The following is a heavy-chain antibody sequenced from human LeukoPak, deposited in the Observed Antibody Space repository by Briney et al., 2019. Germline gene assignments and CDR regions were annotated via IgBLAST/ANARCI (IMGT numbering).Heavy chain of an antibody. CDR3: ARDRDSSSWYDAFDI. CDR1: GYTFTSYY. D-gene: IGHD6-13*01. CDR2: INPSGGST. Sequence: SVKVSCKASGYTFTSYYMHWVRQAPGQGLEWMGIINPSGGSTSYAQKFQGRVTITADESTSTAYMELSSLRSEDTAVYYCARDRDSSSWYDAFDIWGQGTMVTVSS. J-gene: IGHJ3*02. V-gene: IGHV1-46*01.